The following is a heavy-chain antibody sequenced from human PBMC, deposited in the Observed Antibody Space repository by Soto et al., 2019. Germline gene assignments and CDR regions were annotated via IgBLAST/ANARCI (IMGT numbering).Heavy chain of an antibody. CDR1: GGTFSSYA. D-gene: IGHD3-22*01. Sequence: SVKVSCKASGGTFSSYAISWVRQAPGQGLEWMGGIIPIFGTANYAQKFQGRVTITADKSTSTAYMELSSLRSEDTAVYYCAREGYYDGSGPPVAFDIWGQGTMVTASS. V-gene: IGHV1-69*06. CDR2: IIPIFGTA. J-gene: IGHJ3*02. CDR3: AREGYYDGSGPPVAFDI.